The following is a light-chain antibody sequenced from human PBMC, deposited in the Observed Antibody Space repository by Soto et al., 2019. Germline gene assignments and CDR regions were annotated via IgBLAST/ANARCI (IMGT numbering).Light chain of an antibody. CDR3: QQYDSSPYT. Sequence: EIVLTQSQCTLSLSPGEGATLSCRASQSLSSSYFAWYQQKPGQAPTLLIYGASSRATGIPDRFSGSGSGTDFTLTISRLEPEDFAVYYCQQYDSSPYTFGQGTKLEIK. CDR2: GAS. V-gene: IGKV3-20*01. J-gene: IGKJ2*01. CDR1: QSLSSSY.